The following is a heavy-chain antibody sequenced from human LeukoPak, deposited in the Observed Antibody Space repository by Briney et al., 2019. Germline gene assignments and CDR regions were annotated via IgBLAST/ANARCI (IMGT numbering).Heavy chain of an antibody. J-gene: IGHJ4*02. D-gene: IGHD5-12*01. CDR2: ISSSSSYI. Sequence: PGGSLRLSCAASGFTFSSYSMNWVRQAPGKGLEWVSSISSSSSYIYYADSVKGRFTISRDNSKNTLFLQMNSLRAEDTAVYYCVKDRPWQPFDYWGQGTLVTVSS. CDR1: GFTFSSYS. V-gene: IGHV3-21*04. CDR3: VKDRPWQPFDY.